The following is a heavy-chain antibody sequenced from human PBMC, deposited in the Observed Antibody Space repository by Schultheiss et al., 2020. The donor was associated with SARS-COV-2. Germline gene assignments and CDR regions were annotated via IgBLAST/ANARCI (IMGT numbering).Heavy chain of an antibody. D-gene: IGHD3-10*01. J-gene: IGHJ4*02. CDR1: GGSISSSSYY. Sequence: SETLSLTCTVSGGSISSSSYYWGWIRQPPGKGLEWIGSIYYSGSTYYNPSLKSRVTISVDTSKNQFSLKLSSLTAADTAVYYCARDRPGLWFGELSQYFDAWGQGTLVTVAS. CDR2: IYYSGST. V-gene: IGHV4-39*07. CDR3: ARDRPGLWFGELSQYFDA.